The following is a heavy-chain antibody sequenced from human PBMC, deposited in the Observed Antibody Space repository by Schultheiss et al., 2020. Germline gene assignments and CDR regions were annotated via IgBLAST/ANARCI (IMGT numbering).Heavy chain of an antibody. CDR2: INPNSGGT. Sequence: ASVKVSCKASGGTFSSYAISWVRQAPGQGLEWMGRINPNSGGTNYAQKFQGRVTMTRDTSISTAYMELSRLRSDDTAVYYCARVREGGDHWFDPWGQGTLVTVSS. CDR1: GGTFSSYA. CDR3: ARVREGGDHWFDP. V-gene: IGHV1-2*06. J-gene: IGHJ5*02. D-gene: IGHD2-21*02.